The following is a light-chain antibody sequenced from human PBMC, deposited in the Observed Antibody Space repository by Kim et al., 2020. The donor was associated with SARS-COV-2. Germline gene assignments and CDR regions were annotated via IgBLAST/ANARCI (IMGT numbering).Light chain of an antibody. CDR3: LQSTQLPLT. Sequence: DIVMTQTPLSLSVTPGQPASIPCKSSQSLLHSDGRTYLYWYLHKAGQPPQLLIFEVSNRFFGVPDRFRGSGSGTDFTLKISRVEAEDVGVYYCLQSTQLPLTFGQGTRLEIK. V-gene: IGKV2D-29*01. CDR1: QSLLHSDGRTY. J-gene: IGKJ5*01. CDR2: EVS.